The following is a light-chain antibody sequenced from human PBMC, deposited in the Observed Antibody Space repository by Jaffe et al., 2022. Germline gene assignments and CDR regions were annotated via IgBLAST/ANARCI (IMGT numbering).Light chain of an antibody. Sequence: QSVLTQPASVSGSPGQSITISCTGTANDVGAYNAVSWYQQYPGKAPKLLIHDVTTRPSGVSNRFSGSKSGNTASLIISGLQAEDDATYYCSSYGRPATVVFGGGTIVTVL. CDR2: DVT. CDR3: SSYGRPATVV. V-gene: IGLV2-14*03. CDR1: ANDVGAYNA. J-gene: IGLJ2*01.